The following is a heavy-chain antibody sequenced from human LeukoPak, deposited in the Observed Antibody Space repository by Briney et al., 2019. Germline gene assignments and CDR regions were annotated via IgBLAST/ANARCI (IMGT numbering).Heavy chain of an antibody. D-gene: IGHD6-19*01. CDR1: GFTFSNAW. Sequence: GGSLRLSCAASGFTFSNAWMSWVRQAPGKGLEWVGRIKIKTDGGTTDYAAPVKGRFTISRDESKNTLYLQMNSLKTEDTAVYYCTSQPLIAVAGTGYYYGMDVWGQGTTVTVSS. V-gene: IGHV3-15*01. CDR3: TSQPLIAVAGTGYYYGMDV. J-gene: IGHJ6*02. CDR2: IKIKTDGGTT.